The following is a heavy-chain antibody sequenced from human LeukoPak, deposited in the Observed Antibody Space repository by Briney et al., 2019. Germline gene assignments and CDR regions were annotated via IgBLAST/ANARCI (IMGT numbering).Heavy chain of an antibody. V-gene: IGHV3-23*01. CDR3: AKNRYYDSSGYRDFDY. Sequence: GGSLRLSCAASGFTFTRNAMAWVRQAPGKGLEWVSAIDGSGGTTFYADSVKGRVTISRVQSTNTVYLQMNSLRADDTAVYYCAKNRYYDSSGYRDFDYWGQGTLVTVSS. D-gene: IGHD3-22*01. CDR1: GFTFTRNA. CDR2: IDGSGGTT. J-gene: IGHJ4*02.